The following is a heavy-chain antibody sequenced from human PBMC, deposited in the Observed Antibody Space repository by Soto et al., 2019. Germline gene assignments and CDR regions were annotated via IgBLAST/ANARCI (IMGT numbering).Heavy chain of an antibody. V-gene: IGHV3-23*01. CDR1: GFTFRSYS. D-gene: IGHD6-19*01. J-gene: IGHJ4*02. CDR2: ISGSGGST. Sequence: GGSLRLSCAASGFTFRSYSMSWVRQAPGKGLEWVSAISGSGGSTYYADSVKGRFTISRDNSKNTLYLQMNSLRAEDTAVYYCAKGKYSSGLDHFDYWGQGTLVTVSS. CDR3: AKGKYSSGLDHFDY.